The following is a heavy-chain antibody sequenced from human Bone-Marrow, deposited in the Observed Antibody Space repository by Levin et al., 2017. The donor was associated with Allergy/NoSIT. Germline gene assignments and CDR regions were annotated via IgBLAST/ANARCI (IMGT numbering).Heavy chain of an antibody. D-gene: IGHD2-2*01. CDR2: IKQDGSEK. V-gene: IGHV3-7*01. Sequence: GGSLRLSCAASGFSFSSYWMTWVRQAPGKGLEWVANIKQDGSEKNYVDSVKGRFTISRDNAENSLFLQMNSLRAEDTAVYYCARPLYATDYYGMDVWGQGTTVTVSS. CDR1: GFSFSSYW. J-gene: IGHJ6*02. CDR3: ARPLYATDYYGMDV.